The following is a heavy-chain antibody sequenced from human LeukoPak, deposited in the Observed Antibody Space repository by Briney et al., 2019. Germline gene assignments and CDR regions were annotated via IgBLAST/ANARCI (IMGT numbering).Heavy chain of an antibody. J-gene: IGHJ6*02. CDR3: ARHGGSYDSSGYYYVVPRDYYYYGMDV. Sequence: SETLSLTCTVSGGSISSSSYYWGWIRQPPGKGLEWIGSIYYSGSTYYNPSLKSRVTISVDTSKNQFSLKLSSVTAADTACYYCARHGGSYDSSGYYYVVPRDYYYYGMDVWGQGTTVTVSS. D-gene: IGHD3-22*01. V-gene: IGHV4-39*01. CDR1: GGSISSSSYY. CDR2: IYYSGST.